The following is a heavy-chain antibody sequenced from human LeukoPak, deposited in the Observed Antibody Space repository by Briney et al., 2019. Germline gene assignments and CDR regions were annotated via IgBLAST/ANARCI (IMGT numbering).Heavy chain of an antibody. CDR3: ARHGLLWFGESTNFDY. J-gene: IGHJ4*02. CDR2: INPNSGGT. Sequence: ASVKVSCKASGYTFTGYYMHWVRQAPGQGLEWMGWINPNSGGTNYAQKFQGRVTMTRDTSISTAYMELSRLRSDDTAVYYCARHGLLWFGESTNFDYWGQGTLVTVSS. D-gene: IGHD3-10*01. CDR1: GYTFTGYY. V-gene: IGHV1-2*02.